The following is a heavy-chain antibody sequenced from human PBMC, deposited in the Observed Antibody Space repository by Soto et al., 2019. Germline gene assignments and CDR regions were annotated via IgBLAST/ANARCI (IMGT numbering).Heavy chain of an antibody. CDR1: GFTVSDYY. CDR2: SSNSGTYT. V-gene: IGHV3-11*06. Sequence: GGSLRLSCAASGFTVSDYYMSWIRQAPGKGLEWLSYSSNSGTYTRYADSVKGRFSISRDNAKNSLYLQMNSLRAEDTAVYYCAQAMDIYYYGMDVWGQGTTVTVSS. J-gene: IGHJ6*02. D-gene: IGHD2-2*03. CDR3: AQAMDIYYYGMDV.